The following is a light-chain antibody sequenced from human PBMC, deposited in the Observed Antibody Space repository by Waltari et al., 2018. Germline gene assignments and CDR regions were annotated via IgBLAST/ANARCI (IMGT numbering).Light chain of an antibody. CDR2: SNS. Sequence: QSVLTQPPSASGTPGQRVTISCSGSSSNIGTNTVNWYQQLPGTAPKLLIYSNSHRPSGVPDRFSGSKSGTSASLAISGPQSEDEADYYCAAWDDSLNGFWVFGGGTKLTVL. J-gene: IGLJ3*02. CDR1: SSNIGTNT. V-gene: IGLV1-44*01. CDR3: AAWDDSLNGFWV.